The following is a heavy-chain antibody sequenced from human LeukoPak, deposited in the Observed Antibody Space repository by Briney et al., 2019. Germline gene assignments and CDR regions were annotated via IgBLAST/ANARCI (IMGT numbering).Heavy chain of an antibody. CDR2: INQDASVR. CDR1: GFSFSTYW. Sequence: GGSLRLSCAASGFSFSTYWMSWVRQTPEKGLEFVANINQDASVRNYMDSLKGRCTISRNNAKKSVYLEINSLRADDTAVYYCARDPGSSSFDLWGQGALVTVSS. CDR3: ARDPGSSSFDL. V-gene: IGHV3-7*01. J-gene: IGHJ4*02. D-gene: IGHD6-13*01.